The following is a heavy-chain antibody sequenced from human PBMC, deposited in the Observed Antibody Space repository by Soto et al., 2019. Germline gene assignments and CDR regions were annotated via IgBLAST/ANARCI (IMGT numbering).Heavy chain of an antibody. CDR2: IYPGDSDT. D-gene: IGHD3-22*01. CDR1: GYSFTSYW. V-gene: IGHV5-51*01. CDR3: ARNSSLYYYDSSGSFDP. Sequence: PGESLKISCKGSGYSFTSYWIGWVRQMPGKGLEWMGIIYPGDSDTRYSPSFQGQVTISADKSISTAYLQWSSLKASDTAMYYCARNSSLYYYDSSGSFDPWGQGTLVTVSS. J-gene: IGHJ5*02.